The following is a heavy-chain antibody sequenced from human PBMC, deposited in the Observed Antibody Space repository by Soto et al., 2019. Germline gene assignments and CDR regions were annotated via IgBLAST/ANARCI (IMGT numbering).Heavy chain of an antibody. V-gene: IGHV1-3*01. Sequence: ASVKVSCKASGYTFTTYATHWVRQAPGQRLEWMGWINAANGNTKYSQKFQGRVTITRDTSASTAYMELSSLRSEDTAVYYCAREGSYGCIDYWGQGTLVTVSS. CDR1: GYTFTTYA. CDR3: AREGSYGCIDY. CDR2: INAANGNT. D-gene: IGHD5-18*01. J-gene: IGHJ4*02.